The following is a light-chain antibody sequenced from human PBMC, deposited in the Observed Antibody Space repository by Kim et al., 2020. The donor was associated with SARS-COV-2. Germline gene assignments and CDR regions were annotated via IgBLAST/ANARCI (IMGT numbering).Light chain of an antibody. V-gene: IGKV1-9*01. CDR3: QEHKSDAWT. J-gene: IGKJ1*01. CDR2: AAS. Sequence: ASLGDRVTITCRASQVISISLAWDQQKPGKAPNLLIYAASILESGVPSRFSGSGSGTEFTLTISSLQPEDFATYYCQEHKSDAWTVGQGTKVDIK. CDR1: QVISIS.